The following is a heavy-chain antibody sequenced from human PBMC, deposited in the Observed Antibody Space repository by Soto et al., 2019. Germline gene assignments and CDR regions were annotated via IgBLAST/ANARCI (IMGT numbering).Heavy chain of an antibody. CDR3: ARDSSGRPPGRGFYYYYYGMDV. CDR2: ISYDGSNK. V-gene: IGHV3-30-3*01. J-gene: IGHJ6*02. CDR1: GFTFSSYA. D-gene: IGHD6-19*01. Sequence: QVQLVESGGGVVQPGRSLRLSCAASGFTFSSYAMHWVRQAPGKGLEWVAVISYDGSNKYYADSVKGRFTISRDNSKNTLYLQMNSLSAEDTAVYYCARDSSGRPPGRGFYYYYYGMDVWGQGTTVTVSS.